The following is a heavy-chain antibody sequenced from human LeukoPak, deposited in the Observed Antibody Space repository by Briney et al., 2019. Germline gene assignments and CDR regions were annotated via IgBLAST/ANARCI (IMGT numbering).Heavy chain of an antibody. CDR1: GFTFSSYA. Sequence: PGGSLRLFCAASGFTFSSYAMRWVRQAPGKGLEWVSAIGSGSGGTSIYADSVKGRFTISRDNSKNTLYLQMSSLRGEDTAVYYCAKNYESGRGVPYGMDVWGQGTTVTVSS. CDR2: IGSGSGGTS. D-gene: IGHD3-10*01. V-gene: IGHV3-23*01. CDR3: AKNYESGRGVPYGMDV. J-gene: IGHJ6*02.